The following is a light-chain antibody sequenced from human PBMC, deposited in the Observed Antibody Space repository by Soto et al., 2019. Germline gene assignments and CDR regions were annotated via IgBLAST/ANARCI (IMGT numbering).Light chain of an antibody. J-gene: IGKJ1*01. CDR2: GAS. V-gene: IGKV3-20*01. CDR3: QQYGSSPLT. CDR1: QSVSNIY. Sequence: EFVLTQSPGTLSLSPGETATLSCRASQSVSNIYLAWYQQKPGQAPRLLISGASRRATGIPDRFSGSGSGTDFTLTISRLEPEDFAVYYCQQYGSSPLTFGQGTKVDIK.